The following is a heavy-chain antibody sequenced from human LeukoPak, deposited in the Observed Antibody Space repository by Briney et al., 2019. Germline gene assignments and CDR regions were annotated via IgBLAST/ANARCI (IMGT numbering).Heavy chain of an antibody. CDR3: AKGPDITIFGVVIIPLDGMGV. CDR2: ISGSGGST. V-gene: IGHV3-23*01. D-gene: IGHD3-3*01. Sequence: GASLRLSCAASGFTFSSYAMSWVRQAPGKGLEGVSAISGSGGSTYYAGSVKGRFTISRDNSKNTLYLQMNSLRAEDTAVYYCAKGPDITIFGVVIIPLDGMGVWGQGTTVTVSS. J-gene: IGHJ6*02. CDR1: GFTFSSYA.